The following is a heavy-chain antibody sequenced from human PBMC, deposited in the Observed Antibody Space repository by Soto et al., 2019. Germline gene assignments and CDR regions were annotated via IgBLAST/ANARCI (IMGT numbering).Heavy chain of an antibody. CDR3: TRVRDYYDSSGPGRFYFDY. D-gene: IGHD3-22*01. J-gene: IGHJ4*02. CDR2: IRSKAYGGTT. Sequence: GGSLRLSCTASGFTFGDYAMSWFRQAPGKGLEWVGFIRSKAYGGTTEYAASVKGRFTISRDDSKSIAYLQMNSLKTEDTAAYYCTRVRDYYDSSGPGRFYFDYWGQGTLVTVSS. CDR1: GFTFGDYA. V-gene: IGHV3-49*03.